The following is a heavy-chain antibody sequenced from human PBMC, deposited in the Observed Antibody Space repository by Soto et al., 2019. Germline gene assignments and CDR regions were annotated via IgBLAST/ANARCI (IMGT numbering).Heavy chain of an antibody. V-gene: IGHV1-8*01. CDR1: ESTFTNYD. J-gene: IGHJ5*02. CDR2: MNPNSGNT. D-gene: IGHD1-1*01. CDR3: VRMASSGTLNWFDP. Sequence: ASVKVSCKASESTFTNYDISWVRQATGQGLEWMGWMNPNSGNTGYALKFQGRVSMTRNTSIYTVYLELSSLASDDTAVYYCVRMASSGTLNWFDPWGRGTLVTVSS.